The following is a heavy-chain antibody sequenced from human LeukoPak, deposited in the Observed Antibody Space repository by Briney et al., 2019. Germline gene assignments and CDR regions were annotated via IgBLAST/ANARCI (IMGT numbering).Heavy chain of an antibody. V-gene: IGHV3-23*01. Sequence: SGGSLRLSCAASGFTFSSYVMSWVRQAPGKGLECVSAISGSGGSTYYADSVKGRFTISRDNSKNTLCLQMNSLRAEDTAVYYCAKDRLGSIPDAFDIWGRGTMVTVSS. CDR3: AKDRLGSIPDAFDI. J-gene: IGHJ3*02. CDR2: ISGSGGST. CDR1: GFTFSSYV. D-gene: IGHD2-2*01.